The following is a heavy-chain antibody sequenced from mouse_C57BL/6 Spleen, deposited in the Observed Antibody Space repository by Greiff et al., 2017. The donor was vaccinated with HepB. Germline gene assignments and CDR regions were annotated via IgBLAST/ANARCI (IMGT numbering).Heavy chain of an antibody. CDR2: INPNNGGT. CDR3: ARRQITTVVEGYFDV. V-gene: IGHV1-18*01. CDR1: GYTFTDYN. J-gene: IGHJ1*03. Sequence: VQLQQSGPELVKPGASVKIPCKASGYTFTDYNMDWVKQSHGKSLEWIGDINPNNGGTIYNQKFKGKATLTVDKSSSTAYMERRSLTSEDTAVYYCARRQITTVVEGYFDVWGTGTTVTVSS. D-gene: IGHD1-1*01.